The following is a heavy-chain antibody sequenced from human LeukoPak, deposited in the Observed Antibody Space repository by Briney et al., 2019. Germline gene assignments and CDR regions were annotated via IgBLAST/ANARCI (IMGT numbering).Heavy chain of an antibody. J-gene: IGHJ3*02. D-gene: IGHD3-10*01. CDR2: IYTSGST. Sequence: SETLSLTCTVSGGSISGGTYYWSWIRQPAGKGLEWIGRIYTSGSTNYNPSLKSRVTISVDTSKNQFSLKLSSVTAADTAVYYCARAIHLWFGELRNAFDIWGQGTMVTVSS. V-gene: IGHV4-61*02. CDR3: ARAIHLWFGELRNAFDI. CDR1: GGSISGGTYY.